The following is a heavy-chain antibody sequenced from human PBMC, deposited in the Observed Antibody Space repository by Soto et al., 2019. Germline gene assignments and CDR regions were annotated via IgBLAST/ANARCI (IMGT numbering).Heavy chain of an antibody. J-gene: IGHJ4*02. CDR3: ARDAGFSDGNSRIDY. Sequence: QVQLVESGGGVVQPGRSLRLSCAASGFTFTTYPMHWVRQAPGKGLEWVAVISYDGSNKYYADSVKDRFTISRDNSKNTLYLQMNSLRAEDTAVYYCARDAGFSDGNSRIDYWGQGTLVTVSS. CDR2: ISYDGSNK. V-gene: IGHV3-30-3*01. D-gene: IGHD4-4*01. CDR1: GFTFTTYP.